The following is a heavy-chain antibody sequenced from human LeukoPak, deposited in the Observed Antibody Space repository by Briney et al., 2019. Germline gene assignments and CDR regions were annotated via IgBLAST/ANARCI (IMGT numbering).Heavy chain of an antibody. V-gene: IGHV3-7*01. J-gene: IGHJ4*02. CDR3: ARDLSLRYYYDSSGYGFDY. D-gene: IGHD3-22*01. Sequence: GGSLRLSCAASGFTFSSYWMSWVRQAPGKGLEWVANIKQDGSEKYYVDSVKGRFTISRDNAKNSLYLQMNSLRAEDTAVYYCARDLSLRYYYDSSGYGFDYWGQGTLVTVSS. CDR1: GFTFSSYW. CDR2: IKQDGSEK.